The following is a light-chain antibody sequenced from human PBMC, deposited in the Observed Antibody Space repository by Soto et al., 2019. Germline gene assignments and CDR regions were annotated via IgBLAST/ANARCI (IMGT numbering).Light chain of an antibody. CDR3: QQRSTWPLT. CDR1: QSVSSY. Sequence: EIVLTQSPATLSLSPGERATLSCRASQSVSSYLGWYQQKAGQAPRLLIYDASNRDTGIPARFSGSGSGTDFTLTISCLEPEDFAVYYCQQRSTWPLTFGGGTRVDVK. CDR2: DAS. J-gene: IGKJ4*01. V-gene: IGKV3-11*01.